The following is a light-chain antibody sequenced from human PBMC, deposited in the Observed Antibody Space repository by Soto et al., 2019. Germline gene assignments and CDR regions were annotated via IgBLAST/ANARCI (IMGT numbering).Light chain of an antibody. CDR3: QSYDSSLSAWKV. Sequence: QSVLTQPPSVSGAPGQRVSISCTGSNTNIGAGYDVNWYQQLPGTAPKLLIYANINRPSGVPDRFSGSKSGASAFLVITGLQAEDEADYYRQSYDSSLSAWKVFGGGTKLTVL. J-gene: IGLJ3*02. CDR1: NTNIGAGYD. CDR2: ANI. V-gene: IGLV1-40*01.